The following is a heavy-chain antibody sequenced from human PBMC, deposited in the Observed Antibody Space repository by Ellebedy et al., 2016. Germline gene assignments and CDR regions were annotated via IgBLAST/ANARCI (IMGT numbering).Heavy chain of an antibody. CDR3: ARDRLYYMDV. V-gene: IGHV5-51*01. J-gene: IGHJ6*03. Sequence: GESLKISXKGSGYSFTSHWIGWVRQMPGKGLEWMGTIYPGDSDTRYSPSFQGQVTISADKSISTAYLQWSSLRASDTAIYYCARDRLYYMDVWGTGTTVTVSS. CDR2: IYPGDSDT. CDR1: GYSFTSHW.